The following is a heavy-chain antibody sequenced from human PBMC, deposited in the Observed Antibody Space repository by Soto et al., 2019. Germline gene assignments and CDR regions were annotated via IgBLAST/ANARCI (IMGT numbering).Heavy chain of an antibody. Sequence: PGGSLRLSCAASGFTFSSYAMSWVRQAPGKGLEWVSAISGSGGSTYYAASVKGRFTISRDDSKNSLFLQMNSLKTEDTAVYYCSRAGILTTPYYFDYWGQGTLVTVSS. CDR3: SRAGILTTPYYFDY. CDR1: GFTFSSYA. J-gene: IGHJ4*01. V-gene: IGHV3-23*01. CDR2: ISGSGGST. D-gene: IGHD4-4*01.